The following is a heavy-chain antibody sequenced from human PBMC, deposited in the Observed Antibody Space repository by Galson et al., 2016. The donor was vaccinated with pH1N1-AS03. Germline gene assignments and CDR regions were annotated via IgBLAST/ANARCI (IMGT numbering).Heavy chain of an antibody. CDR2: ISGSGGST. V-gene: IGHV3-23*01. CDR3: AKRPRSDDY. CDR1: GFTFSKYA. J-gene: IGHJ4*02. Sequence: SLRLSCAASGFTFSKYAMCWVRQAPGQGLEWVSSISGSGGSTFYADSVKGRFTISRDNSKNTLYLQLNSLRVEDTAIYYCAKRPRSDDYWGQGTLVTVSS.